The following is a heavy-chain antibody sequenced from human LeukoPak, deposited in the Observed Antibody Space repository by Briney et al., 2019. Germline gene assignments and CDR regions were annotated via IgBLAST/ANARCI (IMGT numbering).Heavy chain of an antibody. J-gene: IGHJ4*02. V-gene: IGHV1-2*02. D-gene: IGHD1-1*01. CDR1: GYTFTGYY. CDR2: INPNSGGT. CDR3: ARDSRNWSRFFT. Sequence: ASVKVSCKASGYTFTGYYMHWLRQAPGQGLEWMGWINPNSGGTNYAQKFQGRVTMTRDTSISTAYMELSRLRSDDTAVYYCARDSRNWSRFFTWGQGTLVTVSS.